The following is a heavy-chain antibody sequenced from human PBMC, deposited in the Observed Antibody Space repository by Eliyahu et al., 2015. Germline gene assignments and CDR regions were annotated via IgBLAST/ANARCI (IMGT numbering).Heavy chain of an antibody. CDR2: ISSSSNYI. D-gene: IGHD6-25*01. Sequence: EVQLVESGGGLVKPGGSLRXSXAASGFIFSSYSMNWVRQAPGKGLEWVSSISSSSNYIYYADSMKGRFTISRDNSKNSLYLQMDSLRAEDTAVYYCARDLGPATIDAFDIWGQGTMVTVSS. V-gene: IGHV3-21*01. CDR3: ARDLGPATIDAFDI. CDR1: GFIFSSYS. J-gene: IGHJ3*02.